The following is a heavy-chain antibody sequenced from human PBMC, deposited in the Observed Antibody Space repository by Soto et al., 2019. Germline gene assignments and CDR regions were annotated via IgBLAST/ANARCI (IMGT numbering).Heavy chain of an antibody. J-gene: IGHJ5*02. CDR2: IYYSGST. Sequence: SETLSLTCTVSGGSISSGGYYWSWIRQHPGKGLEWIGYIYYSGSTYYNPSLKSRVTISVDTSKNQFSLKLSSVTAADTAVYYCARDVLRYDILTGYYPGPLDPWGQGTLVTVSS. D-gene: IGHD3-9*01. CDR1: GGSISSGGYY. V-gene: IGHV4-31*03. CDR3: ARDVLRYDILTGYYPGPLDP.